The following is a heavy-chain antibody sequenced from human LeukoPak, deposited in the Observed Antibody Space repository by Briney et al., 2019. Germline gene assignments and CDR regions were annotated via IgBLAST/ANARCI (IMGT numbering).Heavy chain of an antibody. CDR3: AKDRLGSSWTLGDY. V-gene: IGHV3-23*01. Sequence: PGGSLRLSCAASGSTFSSYAMSWVRQAPGKGLEWVSAISGSGGSTYYADSVKGRFTISRDNSKNTLYLQMNSLRAEDTAVYYCAKDRLGSSWTLGDYWGQGTLVTVSS. J-gene: IGHJ4*02. CDR2: ISGSGGST. D-gene: IGHD6-13*01. CDR1: GSTFSSYA.